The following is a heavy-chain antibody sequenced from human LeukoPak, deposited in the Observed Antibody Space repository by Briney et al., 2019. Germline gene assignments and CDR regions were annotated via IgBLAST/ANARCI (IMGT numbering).Heavy chain of an antibody. CDR2: LYPGDSDT. V-gene: IGHV5-51*01. D-gene: IGHD5-12*01. Sequence: GESLKISCKGSGYSFPNYWIGWVRHMPGKGLEWLGILYPGDSDTRYSPSFQGQVTISADKSISTAYLQWSSLKASDTAMYYCASRLRERFDSWGQGTLVTVSS. CDR1: GYSFPNYW. CDR3: ASRLRERFDS. J-gene: IGHJ4*02.